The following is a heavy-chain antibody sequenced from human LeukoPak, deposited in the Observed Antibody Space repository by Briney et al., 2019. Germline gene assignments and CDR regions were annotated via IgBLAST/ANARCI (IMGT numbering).Heavy chain of an antibody. D-gene: IGHD5-12*01. V-gene: IGHV4-59*01. CDR2: IYYSGST. Sequence: KSSETLSLTCTVSGGSISSYYWIWIRQPPGKGLEWIGYIYYSGSTNYNPSLKSRVTISVDTSKNQFSLKLSSVTAADTAVYYCARGRYGGYTFDYWGQGTLVTVSS. CDR3: ARGRYGGYTFDY. CDR1: GGSISSYY. J-gene: IGHJ4*02.